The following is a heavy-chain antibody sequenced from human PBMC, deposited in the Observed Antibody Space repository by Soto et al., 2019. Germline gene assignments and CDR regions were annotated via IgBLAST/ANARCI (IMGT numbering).Heavy chain of an antibody. D-gene: IGHD3-3*01. Sequence: PGGSLRLSCAASGFTFSHAWMGWVRQAPGKGLEWVGRIKSKTDAGTTDYAAPVKGRFTISRDDPKNTLLLQMNSLKSEDTAVYFCATHDLHLSGDDYFDYWGQGALVTVSS. CDR1: GFTFSHAW. J-gene: IGHJ4*02. CDR2: IKSKTDAGTT. V-gene: IGHV3-15*01. CDR3: ATHDLHLSGDDYFDY.